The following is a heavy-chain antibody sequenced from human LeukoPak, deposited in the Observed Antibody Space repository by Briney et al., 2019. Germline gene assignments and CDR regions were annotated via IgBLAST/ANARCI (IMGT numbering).Heavy chain of an antibody. CDR2: IIPIFGTA. Sequence: SVKVSCKASGGTFGSYAISWVRQAPGQGLEWMGGIIPIFGTANYAQKFQGRVTITADESTSTAYMELSSLRSEDTAVYYCAVHCSSTSCYRKIDAFDIWGQGTMVTVSS. D-gene: IGHD2-2*01. J-gene: IGHJ3*02. CDR1: GGTFGSYA. CDR3: AVHCSSTSCYRKIDAFDI. V-gene: IGHV1-69*01.